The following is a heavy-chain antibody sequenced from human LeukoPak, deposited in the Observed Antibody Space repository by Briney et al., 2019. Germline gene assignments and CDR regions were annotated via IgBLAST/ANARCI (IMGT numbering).Heavy chain of an antibody. J-gene: IGHJ3*02. CDR3: ARVVIPDAFDI. CDR1: GFTFSSYW. D-gene: IGHD3-16*02. CDR2: INSDGSST. Sequence: GGSLRLSCAASGFTFSSYWMHWVRQAPGKGLVWVSRINSDGSSTSYADSVKGRFTISRDNAKNTLYLQMNSRRAEDTAVYYCARVVIPDAFDIWGQGTMVTVSS. V-gene: IGHV3-74*01.